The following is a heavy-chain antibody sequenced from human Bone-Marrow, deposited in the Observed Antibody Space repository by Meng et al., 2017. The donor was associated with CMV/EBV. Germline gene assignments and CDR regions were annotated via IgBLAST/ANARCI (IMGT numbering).Heavy chain of an antibody. V-gene: IGHV4-39*07. Sequence: SETLSLTCTVSGGSISSSSYYWGWIRQPPGKGLEWIGSIYYSGSTYYNPSLKSRVTISVDKTKNHFSLKLTSVTAADTGVYFCARSPGFWSLDSWGQGTLVTVSS. D-gene: IGHD2-8*02. CDR3: ARSPGFWSLDS. CDR1: GGSISSSSYY. CDR2: IYYSGST. J-gene: IGHJ4*02.